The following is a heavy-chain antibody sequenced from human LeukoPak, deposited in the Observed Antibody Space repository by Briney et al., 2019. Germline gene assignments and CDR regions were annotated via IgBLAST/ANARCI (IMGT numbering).Heavy chain of an antibody. D-gene: IGHD6-13*01. CDR1: GFTFSSYA. J-gene: IGHJ4*02. CDR2: ISGSGGSM. CDR3: AREEAIAAGGTFFDY. Sequence: PGGSLGLSCAASGFTFSSYAMSWVRQAPGKGLEWVSAISGSGGSMYYADSVKGRFTISRDKSKNTLHLQMNSLRAEDTAVYYCAREEAIAAGGTFFDYWGQGTLVTVSS. V-gene: IGHV3-23*01.